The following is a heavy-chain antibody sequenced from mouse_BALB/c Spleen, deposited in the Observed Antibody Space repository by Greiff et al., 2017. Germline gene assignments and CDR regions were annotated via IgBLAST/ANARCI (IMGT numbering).Heavy chain of an antibody. CDR1: GFTFSSFG. CDR3: AREGGDGAMDY. CDR2: ISSGSSTI. J-gene: IGHJ4*01. D-gene: IGHD3-3*01. V-gene: IGHV5-17*02. Sequence: EVQLVESGGGLVQPGGSRKLSCAASGFTFSSFGMHWVRQAPEKGLEWVAYISSGSSTIYYADTVKGRFTISRDNPKNTLFLQMTSLRSEDTAMYYCAREGGDGAMDYWGQGTSVTVSS.